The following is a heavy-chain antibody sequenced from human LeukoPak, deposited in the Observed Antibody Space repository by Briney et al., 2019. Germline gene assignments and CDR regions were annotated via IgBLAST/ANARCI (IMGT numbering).Heavy chain of an antibody. D-gene: IGHD2-15*01. CDR3: ARGRILRY. CDR2: INHSGST. CDR1: GGSISSGDYY. J-gene: IGHJ4*02. Sequence: SQTLSLTCTVSGGSISSGDYYWSWIRQPPGKGLEWIGEINHSGSTNYNPSLKSRVTMSLDTSKNQFSLKLSSVTAADTAVYYCARGRILRYWGQGTLVTVSS. V-gene: IGHV4-30-4*01.